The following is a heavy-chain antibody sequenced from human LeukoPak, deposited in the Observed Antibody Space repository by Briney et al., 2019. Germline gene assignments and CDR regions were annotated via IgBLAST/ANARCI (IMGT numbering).Heavy chain of an antibody. J-gene: IGHJ6*04. CDR1: GGSISSSSYY. D-gene: IGHD6-6*01. CDR3: ANIRGSSSSGPVV. Sequence: PSETLSLTCTVSGGSISSSSYYWGWIRQPPGKGLEWIGSIYYSGSTYYNPSLKSQVTISVDTSKNQFSLKLSSVTAADTAVYYCANIRGSSSSGPVVWGKGTTVTVSS. V-gene: IGHV4-39*01. CDR2: IYYSGST.